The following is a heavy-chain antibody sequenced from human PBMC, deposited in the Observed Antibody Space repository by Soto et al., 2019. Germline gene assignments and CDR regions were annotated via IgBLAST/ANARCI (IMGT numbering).Heavy chain of an antibody. CDR3: AKVRSAYYYYYGMDV. Sequence: PGGSLRLSCAASGFTFSSYAMSWVRQARGEGLEWVSSVNIDGATHYADSVKGRFTISRDNSENTVILQMNSLRAEDTAVYFCAKVRSAYYYYYGMDVWGQGTTVTVSS. CDR1: GFTFSSYA. J-gene: IGHJ6*02. D-gene: IGHD4-17*01. V-gene: IGHV3-23*01. CDR2: VNIDGAT.